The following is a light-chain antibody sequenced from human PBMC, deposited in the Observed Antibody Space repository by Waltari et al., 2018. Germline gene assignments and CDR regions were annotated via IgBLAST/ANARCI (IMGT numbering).Light chain of an antibody. CDR2: GAS. CDR3: QQYHNWPPWA. V-gene: IGKV3-15*01. J-gene: IGKJ1*01. Sequence: DIVMTQSPATLSVSPGERATLSCRASQSVGTNLAWYQQRPGQAPRLLLYGASSRATGIPARFSGSGSGTDFTLTINSLQPEDFELYYCQQYHNWPPWAFGQGTKVEIK. CDR1: QSVGTN.